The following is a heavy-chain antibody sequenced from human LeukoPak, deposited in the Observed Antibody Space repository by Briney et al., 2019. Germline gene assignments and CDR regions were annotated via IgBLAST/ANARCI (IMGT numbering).Heavy chain of an antibody. CDR2: INPSGGST. V-gene: IGHV1-46*01. CDR1: GYTFTSYY. J-gene: IGHJ4*02. D-gene: IGHD3-22*01. Sequence: ASVKVSCKASGYTFTSYYMHWVRQAPGQGLEWMGIINPSGGSTSYAQKFQGRVTMTRDTSTSTVYMELGSLRSEDTAVYYCAREPHDGMIKKKEFDYWGQGTLVTVSS. CDR3: AREPHDGMIKKKEFDY.